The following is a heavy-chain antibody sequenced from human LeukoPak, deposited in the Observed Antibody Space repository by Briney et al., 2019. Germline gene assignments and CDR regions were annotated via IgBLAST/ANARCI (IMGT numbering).Heavy chain of an antibody. V-gene: IGHV4-59*01. D-gene: IGHD3-10*01. CDR3: ARGSVSTMVRGVPFDY. CDR2: IYYSGST. Sequence: SETLSLTCAVSGGSISSYYWSWIRQPPGKGLEWIGYIYYSGSTNYNPSLKSRVTISVDTSKNQFSLKLSSVTAADTAVYYCARGSVSTMVRGVPFDYWGQGTLVTVSS. J-gene: IGHJ4*02. CDR1: GGSISSYY.